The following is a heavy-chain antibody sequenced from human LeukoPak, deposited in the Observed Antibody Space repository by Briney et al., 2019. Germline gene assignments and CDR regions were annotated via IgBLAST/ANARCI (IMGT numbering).Heavy chain of an antibody. CDR2: IYYSGST. V-gene: IGHV4-59*01. CDR3: ARGLRDYYGSGSHLGWFDP. D-gene: IGHD3-10*01. CDR1: GGSISSYY. Sequence: SETLSLTCTVSGGSISSYYWSWIRQPPGKELEWIGYIYYSGSTNYNPSLKSRVTISVDTSKNQFSLKLSSVTAADTAVYYCARGLRDYYGSGSHLGWFDPWGQGTLVTVSS. J-gene: IGHJ5*02.